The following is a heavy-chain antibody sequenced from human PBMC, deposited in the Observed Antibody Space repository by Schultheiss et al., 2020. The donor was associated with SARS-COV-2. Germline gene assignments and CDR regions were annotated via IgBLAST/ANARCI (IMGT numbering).Heavy chain of an antibody. Sequence: GGSLRLSCAASGFTFSSYSMNWVRQAPGKGLEWVSSISSSSSYIYYADSVKGRFTISRDNAKNSLYLQMNSLRAEDTAVYYCARDPELRFLEWLTGTYYYYYYMDVWGKGTTVTVSS. CDR2: ISSSSSYI. J-gene: IGHJ6*03. CDR1: GFTFSSYS. V-gene: IGHV3-21*01. D-gene: IGHD3-3*01. CDR3: ARDPELRFLEWLTGTYYYYYYMDV.